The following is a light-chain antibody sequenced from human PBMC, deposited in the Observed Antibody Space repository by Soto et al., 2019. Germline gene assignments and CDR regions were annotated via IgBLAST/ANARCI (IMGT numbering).Light chain of an antibody. V-gene: IGLV1-44*01. Sequence: QSVLTQPPSASGTPGQRVTISCSGSNSNIGRNAVNWYQQLPGTAPRLLISSDNRRPSGVPDRFSASKSGTSASLAISGLQSDDEADYYCAAWDDSLIGIWEFGGGTKLTVL. CDR1: NSNIGRNA. CDR2: SDN. J-gene: IGLJ3*02. CDR3: AAWDDSLIGIWE.